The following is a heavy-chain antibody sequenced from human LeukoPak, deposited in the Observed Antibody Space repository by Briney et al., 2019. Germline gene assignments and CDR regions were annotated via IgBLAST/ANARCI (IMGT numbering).Heavy chain of an antibody. CDR2: IYPGGSDT. V-gene: IGHV5-51*01. J-gene: IGHJ5*02. Sequence: TSSKGSEYSSTSYWIGWVLHLPAGSLRWWGMIYPGGSDTRYSPSFQGKVTISADKSISTAYLQWSSLKASDTAMYYCARRAYCSSTSCPGDFWFDPWGQGTLVTVSS. CDR3: ARRAYCSSTSCPGDFWFDP. D-gene: IGHD2-2*01. CDR1: EYSSTSYW.